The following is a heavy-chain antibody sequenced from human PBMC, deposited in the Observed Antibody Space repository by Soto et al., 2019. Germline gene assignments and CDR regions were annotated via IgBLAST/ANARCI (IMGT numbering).Heavy chain of an antibody. V-gene: IGHV3-53*02. CDR3: AKVWGYYFES. D-gene: IGHD1-26*01. J-gene: IGHJ4*02. CDR2: IYTGGTT. CDR1: GFSVSTNY. Sequence: EVKLVETGGALIQPGGSLTLSCAVSGFSVSTNYMAWVRQGPGKGLEWVSVIYTGGTTHYANSVTGRFTFSRDTSKNILYLHLNSLKADDTAIYYCAKVWGYYFESWGQGTLVAVSS.